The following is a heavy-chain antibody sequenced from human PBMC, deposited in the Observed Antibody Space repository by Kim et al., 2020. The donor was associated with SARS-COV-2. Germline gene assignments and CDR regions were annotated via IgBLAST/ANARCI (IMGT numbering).Heavy chain of an antibody. V-gene: IGHV4-34*01. CDR1: GGSFSGYY. D-gene: IGHD6-13*01. Sequence: SETLSLTCAVYGGSFSGYYWSWIRQPPGKGLEWIGEINHSGSTNYNPSLKSRVTISVDTYKNQFSLKLSSVTAADTAVYYCARDSTHLPGYSSSWHPYYYSYGMDVWGQGTTVTVSS. CDR3: ARDSTHLPGYSSSWHPYYYSYGMDV. CDR2: INHSGST. J-gene: IGHJ6*02.